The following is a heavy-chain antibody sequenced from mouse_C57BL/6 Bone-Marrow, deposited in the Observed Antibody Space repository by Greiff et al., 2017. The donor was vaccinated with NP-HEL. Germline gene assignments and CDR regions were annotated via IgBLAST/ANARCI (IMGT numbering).Heavy chain of an antibody. CDR2: IYPGSGST. J-gene: IGHJ2*01. Sequence: VQLQESGAELVKPGASVKMSCKASGYTFTSYWITWVKQRPGQGLEWIGDIYPGSGSTNYTEKFKSKATLTVDTSSSTAYMQLSSLTSEDSAVYYCVPDDYDEGYYFDYWGQGTTLTVSS. D-gene: IGHD2-4*01. CDR1: GYTFTSYW. CDR3: VPDDYDEGYYFDY. V-gene: IGHV1-55*01.